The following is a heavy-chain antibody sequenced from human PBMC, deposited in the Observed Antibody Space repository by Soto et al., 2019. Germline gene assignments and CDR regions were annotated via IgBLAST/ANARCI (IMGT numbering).Heavy chain of an antibody. CDR1: GFTFSNYA. J-gene: IGHJ6*02. CDR2: IWYGGNKA. Sequence: QVQLVESGGGVVQPGRSLRLSCAASGFTFSNYAMHWVRQAPGKGLEWVAIIWYGGNKAYYADSVKGRFTVSRDNSRNTVYLQMNSLTADDTAVYYCAKGQLGRLLNVWGHGTTVTVAS. CDR3: AKGQLGRLLNV. V-gene: IGHV3-33*06. D-gene: IGHD6-13*01.